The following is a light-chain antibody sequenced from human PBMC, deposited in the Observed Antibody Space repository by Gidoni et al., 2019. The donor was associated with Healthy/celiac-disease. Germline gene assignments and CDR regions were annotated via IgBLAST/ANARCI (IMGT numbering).Light chain of an antibody. J-gene: IGKJ5*01. CDR3: QQYGSSRLT. CDR1: QSVSSSY. V-gene: IGKV3-20*01. Sequence: EIVLTQSPGTLSLSPGESATLSCRASQSVSSSYLAWYQQKPGQAPRLHIYGASSRATGIPDRFSGSGSVTDFTLTISRLEPEEFAVYYCQQYGSSRLTFGQGTRLEIK. CDR2: GAS.